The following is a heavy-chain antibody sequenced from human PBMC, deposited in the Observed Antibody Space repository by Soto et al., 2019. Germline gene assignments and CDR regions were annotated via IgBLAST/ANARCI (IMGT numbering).Heavy chain of an antibody. Sequence: PSQTLSLTCAISGDSVSNNRATWNWISQSPSGGLEWLGRTYYRSKWISDYAMSVKSRISINPDTSKNLISLHLNSVTPEDTAVYYCARDPPDFNSGFDFWGQGTPVTVSS. CDR3: ARDPPDFNSGFDF. D-gene: IGHD1-26*01. CDR2: TYYRSKWIS. V-gene: IGHV6-1*01. CDR1: GDSVSNNRAT. J-gene: IGHJ4*02.